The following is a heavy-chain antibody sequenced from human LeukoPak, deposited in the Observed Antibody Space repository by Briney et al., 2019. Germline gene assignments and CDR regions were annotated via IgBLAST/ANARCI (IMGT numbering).Heavy chain of an antibody. J-gene: IGHJ4*02. D-gene: IGHD2-21*01. Sequence: GTSLRLSCSVSGFIFSDYGMNWVRQAPGKGLEWVGIISSDGSTTHYGDSVRGRFTISRDNPKNTLFLQMTSLREEDTGVYYCAKQGSGDCSGVDYCGQRTLVTVSS. CDR3: AKQGSGDCSGVDY. V-gene: IGHV3-30*18. CDR1: GFIFSDYG. CDR2: ISSDGSTT.